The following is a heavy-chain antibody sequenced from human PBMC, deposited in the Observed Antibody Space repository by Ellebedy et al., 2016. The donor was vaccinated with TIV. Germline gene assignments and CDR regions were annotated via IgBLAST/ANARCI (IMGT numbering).Heavy chain of an antibody. V-gene: IGHV1-69*13. J-gene: IGHJ2*01. CDR1: GGTFSSYA. D-gene: IGHD3-22*01. CDR2: IIPIFGTA. CDR3: ARSHYYDSSGYYPLYWYFDL. Sequence: SVKVSXXASGGTFSSYAISWVRQAPGQGLEWMGGIIPIFGTANYAQKFQGRVTITADESTSTAYMELSSLRSEDTAVYYCARSHYYDSSGYYPLYWYFDLWGRGTLVTVSS.